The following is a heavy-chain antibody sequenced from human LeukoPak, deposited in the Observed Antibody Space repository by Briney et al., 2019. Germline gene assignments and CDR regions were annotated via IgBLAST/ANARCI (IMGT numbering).Heavy chain of an antibody. D-gene: IGHD1-1*01. V-gene: IGHV5-10-1*01. Sequence: GESLQISCKGSGYSFTSNWISWVRQMPGKGLEWMGRIDPSDSYTNYSPSFQGHVTISAVKSISTAYLQWSSLKASDTAMYYCARQPEGTWFDPWGQGTLVTVSS. CDR1: GYSFTSNW. J-gene: IGHJ5*02. CDR3: ARQPEGTWFDP. CDR2: IDPSDSYT.